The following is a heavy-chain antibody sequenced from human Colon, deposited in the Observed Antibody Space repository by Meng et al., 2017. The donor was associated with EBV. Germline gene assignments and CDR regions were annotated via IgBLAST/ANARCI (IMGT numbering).Heavy chain of an antibody. Sequence: QEFGSGLVRPSQTLSLTCAVSGDSITSGDYSWTWIRQPPGKGLEWIGYIYHGVNIYYTPSLRSRVTISVDKSRNQFSLKLTSVSAADTAVYYCVRDTRRGGGWFDPWGQGTLVTVSS. J-gene: IGHJ5*02. CDR1: GDSITSGDYS. CDR2: IYHGVNI. CDR3: VRDTRRGGGWFDP. V-gene: IGHV4-30-2*01. D-gene: IGHD3-10*01.